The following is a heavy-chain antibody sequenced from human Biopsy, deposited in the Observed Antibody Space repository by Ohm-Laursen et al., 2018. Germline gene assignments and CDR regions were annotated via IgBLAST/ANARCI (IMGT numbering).Heavy chain of an antibody. CDR2: ISYDGSKT. Sequence: SLRLSCAAPGFTFSNSGMHWVRQAPGKGLEWVAAISYDGSKTDYGDSVKGRLNISRDNSKNTLDLQMSSLRVEDTAVYFCAKDKGTFNFYYFGMDVWGQGTTVTVSS. D-gene: IGHD2/OR15-2a*01. CDR3: AKDKGTFNFYYFGMDV. V-gene: IGHV3-30*18. J-gene: IGHJ6*02. CDR1: GFTFSNSG.